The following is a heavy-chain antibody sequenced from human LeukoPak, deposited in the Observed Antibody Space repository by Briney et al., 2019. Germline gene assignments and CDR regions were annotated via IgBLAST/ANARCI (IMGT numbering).Heavy chain of an antibody. J-gene: IGHJ6*03. CDR3: ARHVAPPYYDFWSGYYGPSMDV. D-gene: IGHD3-3*01. CDR1: GYSFTSYW. CDR2: ICPGDSDT. V-gene: IGHV5-51*01. Sequence: GESLKISCKGSGYSFTSYWIGWVRQMPGKGLEWMGIICPGDSDTRYSPSFQGQVTISADKSISTAYLQWSSLKASDTAMYYCARHVAPPYYDFWSGYYGPSMDVWGKGTTVTVSS.